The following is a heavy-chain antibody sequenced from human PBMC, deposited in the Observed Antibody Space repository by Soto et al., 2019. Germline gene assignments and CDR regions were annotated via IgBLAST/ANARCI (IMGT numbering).Heavy chain of an antibody. CDR2: IIPIFGTA. CDR1: GGTFSSYA. J-gene: IGHJ6*02. CDR3: ARGKMTTVTLYYYYGMDV. V-gene: IGHV1-69*13. D-gene: IGHD4-4*01. Sequence: SVKVSCKASGGTFSSYAISWVRQAPGQGLEWMGGIIPIFGTANYAQKFQGRVTITADESTSTAYMELSSLRSEDTAVYYCARGKMTTVTLYYYYGMDVWGQGTTVTVSS.